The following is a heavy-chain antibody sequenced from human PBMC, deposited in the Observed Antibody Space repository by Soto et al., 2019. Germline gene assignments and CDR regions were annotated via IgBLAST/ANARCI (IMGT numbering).Heavy chain of an antibody. J-gene: IGHJ5*02. V-gene: IGHV1-18*01. CDR2: ISAYNYNT. CDR1: GYTFTSYG. CDR3: ARVVGALGPWFDP. Sequence: QVQLVQSGAEVKKPGASVKVSCKASGYTFTSYGLSWVRQAPGQGLEWMGRISAYNYNTNYAQKLQGRVTMTTDTPTGTAYMERRSLRSADTAGYYCARVVGALGPWFDPWGQGTLVTVSS. D-gene: IGHD1-26*01.